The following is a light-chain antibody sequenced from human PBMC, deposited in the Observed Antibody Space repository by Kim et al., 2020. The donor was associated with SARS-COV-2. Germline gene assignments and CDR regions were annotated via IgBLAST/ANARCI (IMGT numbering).Light chain of an antibody. CDR2: ETD. Sequence: LSPVETSTLSCRDSQSVHNPLPWYRQRPGQAPPLLVYETDHRAPCLPTLFSGSGSGTDFTLPNSQPDTDGFAVYYRQQRSSWPLTFGGGTKVEIK. CDR3: QQRSSWPLT. J-gene: IGKJ4*01. CDR1: QSVHNP. V-gene: IGKV3-11*01.